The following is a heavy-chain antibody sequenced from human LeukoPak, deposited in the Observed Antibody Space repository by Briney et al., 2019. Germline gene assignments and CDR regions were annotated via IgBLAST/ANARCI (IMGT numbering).Heavy chain of an antibody. J-gene: IGHJ4*02. CDR1: GFTVSSNY. V-gene: IGHV3-53*01. CDR3: ARVRVLRFLEWLFNY. CDR2: IYSGGST. D-gene: IGHD3-3*01. Sequence: GGSLRLSCAASGFTVSSNYMSWVRRAPGKGLEWVSVIYSGGSTYYADSVKGRFTISRDNSKNTLYLQMNSLRAEDTAVYYCARVRVLRFLEWLFNYWGQGTLVTVSS.